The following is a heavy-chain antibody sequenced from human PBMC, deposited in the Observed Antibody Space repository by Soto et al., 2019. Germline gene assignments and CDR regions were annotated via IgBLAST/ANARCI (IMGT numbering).Heavy chain of an antibody. D-gene: IGHD1-26*01. CDR3: ARGRNLGGTYLDY. V-gene: IGHV4-34*01. J-gene: IGHJ4*02. CDR1: EGTCGDYC. CDR2: INRSGST. Sequence: SETLRDPWAVVEGTCGDYCCSRIRQPPGKGLEWIGEINRSGSTNYNPSLKSRVAISVDTSKNQFSLKLSSVTAADTAVYYCARGRNLGGTYLDYWGQGTLVTVSS.